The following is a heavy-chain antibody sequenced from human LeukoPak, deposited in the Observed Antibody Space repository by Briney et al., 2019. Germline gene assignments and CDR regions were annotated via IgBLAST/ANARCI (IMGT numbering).Heavy chain of an antibody. V-gene: IGHV1-2*02. J-gene: IGHJ4*02. CDR2: INPNSGGT. Sequence: ASVKVSRKASGYTFTGYYMHWVRQAPGQGLEWMGWINPNSGGTNYAQKFQGRVTMTRDTSISTAYMELSRLRSDDTAVYYCARGTRRDGYNLGYWGQGTLVTVSS. CDR1: GYTFTGYY. D-gene: IGHD5-24*01. CDR3: ARGTRRDGYNLGY.